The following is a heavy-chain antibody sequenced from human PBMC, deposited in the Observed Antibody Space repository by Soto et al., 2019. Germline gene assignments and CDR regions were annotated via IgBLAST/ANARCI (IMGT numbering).Heavy chain of an antibody. J-gene: IGHJ3*02. CDR3: AKATKGGARLGAFDI. Sequence: VGSLRLSCAASGFTFSSYAMSWVRQAPGKGLEWVSAISGSGGSTYYADSVKGRFTISRDNSTNTLYLQMNSLRAEDTAVYYCAKATKGGARLGAFDIWGQGTMVTVSS. CDR1: GFTFSSYA. V-gene: IGHV3-23*01. CDR2: ISGSGGST. D-gene: IGHD3-16*01.